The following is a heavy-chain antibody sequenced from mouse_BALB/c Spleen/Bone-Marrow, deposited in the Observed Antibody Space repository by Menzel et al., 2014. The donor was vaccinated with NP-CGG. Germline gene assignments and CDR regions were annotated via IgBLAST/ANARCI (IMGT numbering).Heavy chain of an antibody. D-gene: IGHD2-14*01. Sequence: DLVKPGASVKLSCKASGYTFTSYWINWIKQRPGQGLEWIGRIAPGSGSTYYNEMFKGKATLTVDTSSSTAYILLSSLSSEDSAVYFCAYYRYDVIYWGQGTTLTVSS. J-gene: IGHJ2*01. CDR1: GYTFTSYW. V-gene: IGHV1S41*01. CDR2: IAPGSGST. CDR3: AYYRYDVIY.